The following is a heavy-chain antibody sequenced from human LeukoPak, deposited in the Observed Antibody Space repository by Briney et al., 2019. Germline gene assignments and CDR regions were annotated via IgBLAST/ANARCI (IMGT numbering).Heavy chain of an antibody. CDR1: GFTFDDYA. CDR3: GKDISAGGMDV. J-gene: IGHJ6*02. CDR2: ISWNSGSI. D-gene: IGHD3-10*01. V-gene: IGHV3-9*01. Sequence: GRSLRLSCAAFGFTFDDYAMHWVRQAPGKGLEWVSGISWNSGSIDYADSVKGRFTISRDNAKNSLYLQMNSLRAEDTALYYCGKDISAGGMDVWGQGTTVTVSS.